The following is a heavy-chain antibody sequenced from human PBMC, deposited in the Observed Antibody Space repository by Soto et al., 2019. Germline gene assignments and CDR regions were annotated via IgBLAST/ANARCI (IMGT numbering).Heavy chain of an antibody. CDR3: ASSSRVVVITTFDYYDYYGVDV. D-gene: IGHD3-22*01. Sequence: GASVKVSCKASGGTFSSYAISWVRQAPGQGLEWMGGIIPIFGTSNYAQKFQGRVTITADESTSTAYMELSSLRSEDTAVYYCASSSRVVVITTFDYYDYYGVDVWGQGTTVTVSS. CDR1: GGTFSSYA. CDR2: IIPIFGTS. V-gene: IGHV1-69*13. J-gene: IGHJ6*02.